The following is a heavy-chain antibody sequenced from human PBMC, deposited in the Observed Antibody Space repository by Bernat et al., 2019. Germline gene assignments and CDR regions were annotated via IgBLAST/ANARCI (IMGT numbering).Heavy chain of an antibody. CDR3: AREGSDTPYNWFDP. J-gene: IGHJ5*02. D-gene: IGHD5-18*01. Sequence: EVQLVESGGGFVQPGASLRLSCAASGFTFSNYWMHWVRQAPGKGLVWVSRISSDGSTTSYADSVKGRFTISRDNAKNTLFLQMNSLSAEDTAVYFCAREGSDTPYNWFDPWGQGTLVTVSS. CDR1: GFTFSNYW. V-gene: IGHV3-74*01. CDR2: ISSDGSTT.